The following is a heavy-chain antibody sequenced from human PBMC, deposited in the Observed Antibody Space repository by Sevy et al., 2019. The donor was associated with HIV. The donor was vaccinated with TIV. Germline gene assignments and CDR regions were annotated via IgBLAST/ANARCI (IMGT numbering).Heavy chain of an antibody. CDR1: GFTFSIYG. CDR3: AKDLTGRYSSSSGDFDY. J-gene: IGHJ4*02. V-gene: IGHV3-30*02. Sequence: GGFLRLSCAASGFTFSIYGMHWVRQAPGKGLEWVACIRYDGSTKYYADSVKVRFTISRDNSKNTLYLQMNSLRAEDTAVYYCAKDLTGRYSSSSGDFDYWGQGTLVTVSS. CDR2: IRYDGSTK. D-gene: IGHD6-6*01.